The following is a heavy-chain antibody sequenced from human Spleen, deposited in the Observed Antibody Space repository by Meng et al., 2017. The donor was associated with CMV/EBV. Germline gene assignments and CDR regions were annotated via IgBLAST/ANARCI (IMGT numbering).Heavy chain of an antibody. J-gene: IGHJ6*02. V-gene: IGHV1-69*05. Sequence: SVKVSCKASGGTFSSYGISWVRQAPGQGLEWMGGIIPMFGIANYAQNFQGRVTITTDESTNTAYMELSSLRSEDTAVYYCASGALQVRSRSSEYYYYGMDVWGQGTTVTVSS. CDR1: GGTFSSYG. CDR2: IIPMFGIA. CDR3: ASGALQVRSRSSEYYYYGMDV. D-gene: IGHD6-6*01.